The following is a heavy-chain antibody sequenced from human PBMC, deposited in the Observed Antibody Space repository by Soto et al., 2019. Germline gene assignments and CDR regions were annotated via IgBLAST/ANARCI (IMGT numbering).Heavy chain of an antibody. Sequence: QAQLEESGGGVVQPGTSLRLSCAASAFSFSSSGMHWVRQAPGKGLEWVAAIWDDGGNKYYADSVKGRFTISRDNSKKTHFLQMNSLRAEDTALYYCARSSGSYFAAFYDTWGQGTLVSVSS. V-gene: IGHV3-33*01. CDR3: ARSSGSYFAAFYDT. CDR2: IWDDGGNK. CDR1: AFSFSSSG. D-gene: IGHD1-26*01. J-gene: IGHJ5*02.